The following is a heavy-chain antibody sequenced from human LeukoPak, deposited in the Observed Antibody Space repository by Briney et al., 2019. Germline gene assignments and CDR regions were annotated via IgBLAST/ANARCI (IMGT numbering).Heavy chain of an antibody. CDR3: ARARTGSSWHAY. V-gene: IGHV4-59*01. D-gene: IGHD6-13*01. J-gene: IGHJ4*02. CDR1: GGSISSYY. Sequence: SETLSLTCTVSGGSISSYYWSWVRQPPGKGLEWIGYIYYSGSTNYNPSLKSRVTMSVDTSKNQFSLKLSSVTAADTAVYLCARARTGSSWHAYWGQGTLVTVSS. CDR2: IYYSGST.